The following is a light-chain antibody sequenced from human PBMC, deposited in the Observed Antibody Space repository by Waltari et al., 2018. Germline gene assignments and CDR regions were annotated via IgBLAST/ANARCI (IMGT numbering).Light chain of an antibody. CDR1: QSVSSSY. CDR3: QQYGSSPLT. V-gene: IGKV3-20*01. J-gene: IGKJ4*01. Sequence: EIVLTQSPGTLSLSPGERPTLPCRASQSVSSSYLAWYQQKPGQAPRLLIYGASNRATGIPDRFSGRGSGTDFSLTISRLEPEDFAVYYCQQYGSSPLTFGGGTKVEIK. CDR2: GAS.